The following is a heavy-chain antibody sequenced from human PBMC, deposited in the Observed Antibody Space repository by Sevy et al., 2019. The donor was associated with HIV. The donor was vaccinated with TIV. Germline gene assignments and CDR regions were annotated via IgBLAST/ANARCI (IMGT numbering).Heavy chain of an antibody. Sequence: GGSLRLSCAASGFTFSSYSMNWVRQAPGKGLEWVSSISSSSSYIYYADSVKGRFTISRDNAKNSLYLQMNSLRAEDTAVYYCARDRAYCGGEDYSSPNYFDYWGQGTLVTVSS. J-gene: IGHJ4*02. V-gene: IGHV3-21*01. CDR2: ISSSSSYI. CDR3: ARDRAYCGGEDYSSPNYFDY. CDR1: GFTFSSYS. D-gene: IGHD2-21*01.